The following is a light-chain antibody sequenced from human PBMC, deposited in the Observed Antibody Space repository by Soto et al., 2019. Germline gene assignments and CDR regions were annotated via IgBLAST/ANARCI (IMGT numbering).Light chain of an antibody. Sequence: EIVLTQSPATLSLSPGERATLSCRASQSVSSYLAWYQQKPGQAPRLLIFDASNRATGIPARFSGSGSGTDFTLTISSLEPEDFALYYWQHRSNWWTFGQGTRVEVK. V-gene: IGKV3-11*01. J-gene: IGKJ1*01. CDR2: DAS. CDR3: QHRSNWWT. CDR1: QSVSSY.